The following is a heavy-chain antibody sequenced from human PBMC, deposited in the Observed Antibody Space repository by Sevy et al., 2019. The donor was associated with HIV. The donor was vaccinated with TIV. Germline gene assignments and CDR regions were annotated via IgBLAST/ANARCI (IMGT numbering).Heavy chain of an antibody. D-gene: IGHD4-17*01. V-gene: IGHV1-2*02. Sequence: ASVKVSCKASGYTFTDYYIHWVRQAPGQGLEWMAWINPNDGVTKYAQRFQGGVTVTRDTSVSTAYMELRGLRYDDTAIYYCAGLTTKTRSDLYGMDVWGPGTTVTVSS. CDR1: GYTFTDYY. CDR3: AGLTTKTRSDLYGMDV. J-gene: IGHJ6*02. CDR2: INPNDGVT.